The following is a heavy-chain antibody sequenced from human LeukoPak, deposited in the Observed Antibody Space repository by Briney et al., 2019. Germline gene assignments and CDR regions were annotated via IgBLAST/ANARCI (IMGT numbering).Heavy chain of an antibody. J-gene: IGHJ4*02. Sequence: GGSLRLSCAASGFIFSDHHMDWVRQAPGKGLEWVGRVRNKANTYSTNYAASVKGRFSITRDDSMNSVYLQMNSLKTEDTAVYYCVRVWRGYYFDSWGQGILVTVSS. D-gene: IGHD3-10*01. V-gene: IGHV3-72*01. CDR1: GFIFSDHH. CDR3: VRVWRGYYFDS. CDR2: VRNKANTYST.